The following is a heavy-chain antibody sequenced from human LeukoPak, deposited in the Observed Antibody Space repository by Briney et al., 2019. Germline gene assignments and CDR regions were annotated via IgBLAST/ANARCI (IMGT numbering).Heavy chain of an antibody. V-gene: IGHV3-23*01. CDR3: AKPGYCGTTSCSPFDY. J-gene: IGHJ4*02. Sequence: GGSLRLSCAASGFTFSSYAMSWVRQAPGKGLEWVSGISGSGGAPYYADSVKGRFTISRDNSKNTLYLQMNSLRAEDTAVYYCAKPGYCGTTSCSPFDYWGQGTLVTVSS. CDR1: GFTFSSYA. D-gene: IGHD2-2*01. CDR2: ISGSGGAP.